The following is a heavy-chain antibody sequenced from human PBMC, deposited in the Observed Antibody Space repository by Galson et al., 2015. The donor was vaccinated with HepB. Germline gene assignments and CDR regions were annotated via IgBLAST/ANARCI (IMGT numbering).Heavy chain of an antibody. CDR2: VHYTGST. J-gene: IGHJ6*02. CDR1: GGSISWNDDY. Sequence: LSLTCTVSGGSISWNDDYWGWIRQPPGGGLEWIGNVHYTGSTYYNLSLKSRLTISVDTAKSQFSLKLRSVTAADTAVYFCARLRVVTGDYYYGMDVWGQGTTVFVSS. D-gene: IGHD4-23*01. V-gene: IGHV4-39*01. CDR3: ARLRVVTGDYYYGMDV.